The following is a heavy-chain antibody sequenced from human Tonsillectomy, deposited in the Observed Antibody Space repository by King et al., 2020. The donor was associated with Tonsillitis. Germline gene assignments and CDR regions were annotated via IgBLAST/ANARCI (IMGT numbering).Heavy chain of an antibody. D-gene: IGHD3-22*01. J-gene: IGHJ3*01. Sequence: VQLVESGAEVKKPGTSVKVSCKASGYTFTSYSISWVRQAPGQGLEWMGWISAYNGNRKYAEKVQDRVTLTTDTSTSTAYMELTSLRSDDTAVYYCARDPPYDSSGVYYGIHGAFDVWGQGTKVTVSS. CDR1: GYTFTSYS. CDR2: ISAYNGNR. V-gene: IGHV1-18*04. CDR3: ARDPPYDSSGVYYGIHGAFDV.